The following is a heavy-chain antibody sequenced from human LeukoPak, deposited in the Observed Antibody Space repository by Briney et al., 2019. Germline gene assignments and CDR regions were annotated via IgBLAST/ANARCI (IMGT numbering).Heavy chain of an antibody. J-gene: IGHJ4*02. CDR2: IIPIFGTA. Sequence: SVKVSCKASGGTFSSYAISWVRQAPGQGLEWIGGIIPIFGTANYAQKFQGRVTITTDESTSTAYMELSSLRSEDTAVYYCARGPAPGYTAMVTIYFDYWGQGTLVTVSS. V-gene: IGHV1-69*05. CDR3: ARGPAPGYTAMVTIYFDY. D-gene: IGHD5-18*01. CDR1: GGTFSSYA.